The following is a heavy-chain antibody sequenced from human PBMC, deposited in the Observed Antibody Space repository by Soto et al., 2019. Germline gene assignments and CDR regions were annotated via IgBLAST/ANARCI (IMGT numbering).Heavy chain of an antibody. J-gene: IGHJ4*02. D-gene: IGHD6-19*01. CDR3: AAPEAGYSSGWYEPLIY. Sequence: ASVKVSCKASGFTFTSSAVQWVRQARGQRLEWIGWIVVGSGNTNYAQKFQERVTITRDMSTSTAYMELGSLRSEDTAVYYCAAPEAGYSSGWYEPLIYWGQGTLVTVSS. CDR1: GFTFTSSA. CDR2: IVVGSGNT. V-gene: IGHV1-58*01.